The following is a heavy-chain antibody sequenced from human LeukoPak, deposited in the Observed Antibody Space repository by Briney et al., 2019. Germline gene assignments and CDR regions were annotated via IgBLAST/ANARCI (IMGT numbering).Heavy chain of an antibody. V-gene: IGHV1-18*01. Sequence: ASVKVSCKASGYAFTSYGISWGRQAPGQGLEWMGWISAYNGNTNYAQQLQGRFTITTDTSTSTAYMELRSLRSDDTAVYYCARVSSRVQGTFDYWGQGTLVAVSS. CDR2: ISAYNGNT. J-gene: IGHJ4*02. CDR1: GYAFTSYG. CDR3: ARVSSRVQGTFDY. D-gene: IGHD6-19*01.